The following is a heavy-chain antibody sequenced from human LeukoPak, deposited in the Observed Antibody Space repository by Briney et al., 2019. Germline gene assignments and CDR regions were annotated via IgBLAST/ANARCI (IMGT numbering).Heavy chain of an antibody. CDR2: INHSGST. V-gene: IGHV4-34*01. J-gene: IGHJ6*03. CDR3: ARDRKTYYYYYMDV. CDR1: GGSFSGYY. Sequence: SETLSLTCAVYGGSFSGYYWSWLRQPPGKGLEWIGEINHSGSTNYNPSLKSRVTISVDTSKNQFSLELSSVTAADTAVYYCARDRKTYYYYYMDVWGKGTTVTVSS.